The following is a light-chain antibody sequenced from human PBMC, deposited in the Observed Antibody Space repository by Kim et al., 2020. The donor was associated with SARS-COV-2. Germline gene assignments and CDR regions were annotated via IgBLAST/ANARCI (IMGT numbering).Light chain of an antibody. CDR2: DAS. CDR1: QSGSSSY. CDR3: QQYGKSPWT. V-gene: IGKV3-20*01. J-gene: IGKJ1*01. Sequence: APGERATLPCRASQSGSSSYLAWYQQKPGQAPRLLIYDASSRATGIPDRFSGSGSGTDFTLTISRLEPEDFAVYYCQQYGKSPWTFGQGTKVDIK.